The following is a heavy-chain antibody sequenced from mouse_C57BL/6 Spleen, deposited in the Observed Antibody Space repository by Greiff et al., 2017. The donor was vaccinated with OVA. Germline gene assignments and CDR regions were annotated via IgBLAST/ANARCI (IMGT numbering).Heavy chain of an antibody. Sequence: QVQLQQSGPGLVQPSQSLSITCTVSGFSLTSYGVHWVRQSPGKGLEWLGVIWSGGSTDYNAAFISRLSISKDNSKSQVFFKMNSLQADDTAIYYCARNGLGRGDWYFDVWGTGTTVTVSS. CDR3: ARNGLGRGDWYFDV. CDR1: GFSLTSYG. J-gene: IGHJ1*03. V-gene: IGHV2-2*01. D-gene: IGHD4-1*01. CDR2: IWSGGST.